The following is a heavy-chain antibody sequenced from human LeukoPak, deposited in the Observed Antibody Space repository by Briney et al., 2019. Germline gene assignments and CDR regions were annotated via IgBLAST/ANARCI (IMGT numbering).Heavy chain of an antibody. Sequence: GLEWVSSISDSGGSTYYADSVKGRFTISRDNSKNTLYLQMNSLRAEDTAVYYCAKVKQQLVLDYWGQGTLVTVSS. CDR2: ISDSGGST. J-gene: IGHJ4*02. V-gene: IGHV3-23*01. CDR3: AKVKQQLVLDY. D-gene: IGHD6-13*01.